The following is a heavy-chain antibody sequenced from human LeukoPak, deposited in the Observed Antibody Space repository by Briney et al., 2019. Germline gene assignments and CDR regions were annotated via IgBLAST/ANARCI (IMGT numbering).Heavy chain of an antibody. D-gene: IGHD3-10*01. CDR3: ASPVLMVQGVIVDY. CDR2: INNSSSTI. J-gene: IGHJ4*02. Sequence: GGSLRLSCAASGFTFSKYSMSWVRQAPGKGLEWVSFINNSSSTIYYADSVKGRFTISRDNAKNSLYLQMNSLRAEDTAVYYCASPVLMVQGVIVDYWGQGTLVTVSS. CDR1: GFTFSKYS. V-gene: IGHV3-48*04.